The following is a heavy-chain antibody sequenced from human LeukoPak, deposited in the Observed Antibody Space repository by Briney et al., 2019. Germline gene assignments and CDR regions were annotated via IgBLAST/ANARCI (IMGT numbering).Heavy chain of an antibody. V-gene: IGHV4-39*07. CDR3: ARVTCGWSRLRWFDP. CDR1: GGSISSSSYY. CDR2: IYYSGST. Sequence: PSETLSLTCTVSGGSISSSSYYWGWIRQPPGKGLEWIGSIYYSGSTNYNPSLKSRVTISVDTSKNQFSLKLSSVTAADTAVYYCARVTCGWSRLRWFDPWGQGTLVTVSS. J-gene: IGHJ5*02. D-gene: IGHD6-19*01.